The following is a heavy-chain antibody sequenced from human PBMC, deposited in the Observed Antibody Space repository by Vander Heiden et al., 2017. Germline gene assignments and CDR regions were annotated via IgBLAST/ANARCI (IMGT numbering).Heavy chain of an antibody. CDR2: TSYSGNT. J-gene: IGHJ4*02. CDR3: ARHRGANWGLADY. CDR1: GYSIPSSPYY. D-gene: IGHD7-27*01. Sequence: QLQLQESGPGLVNPSETLSLTCPVSGYSIPSSPYYWGWTRQPPGQGLEWIGSTSYSGNTYYKSSLKSRVTISIDTSKNQFSLKLNSVTAADTAVYYCARHRGANWGLADYWGQGTLVTVSS. V-gene: IGHV4-39*01.